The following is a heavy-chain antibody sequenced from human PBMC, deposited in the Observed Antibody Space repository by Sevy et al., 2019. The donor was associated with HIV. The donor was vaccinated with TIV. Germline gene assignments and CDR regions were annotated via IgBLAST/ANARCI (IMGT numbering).Heavy chain of an antibody. CDR3: ARGIGSNSWHHWRWFDP. CDR2: MNPKSGNT. D-gene: IGHD6-13*01. Sequence: ASVNVSCKASGYNFNNYDINWVRQANGQGPEWMGWMNPKSGNTVYGRKFQGRVTFTRNTSTNTAYMELTSLRSDDTAVYFCARGIGSNSWHHWRWFDPWGQGTLVTVSS. CDR1: GYNFNNYD. J-gene: IGHJ5*02. V-gene: IGHV1-8*03.